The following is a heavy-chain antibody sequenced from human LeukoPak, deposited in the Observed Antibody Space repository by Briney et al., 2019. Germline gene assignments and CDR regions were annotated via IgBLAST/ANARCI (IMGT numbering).Heavy chain of an antibody. D-gene: IGHD2-2*02. CDR1: GFTFGDYA. CDR3: ARIAFCTTASCYKDAFDI. CDR2: IRSKAYGVTT. J-gene: IGHJ3*02. Sequence: RTGGSLRLSCTTSGFTFGDYAMNWVRQAPGKGLEWVAFIRSKAYGVTTEYAASVKGRFTISRDDSKSTAYLQMNSLKTEDTAVYYCARIAFCTTASCYKDAFDIWGQGTMVTVSS. V-gene: IGHV3-49*04.